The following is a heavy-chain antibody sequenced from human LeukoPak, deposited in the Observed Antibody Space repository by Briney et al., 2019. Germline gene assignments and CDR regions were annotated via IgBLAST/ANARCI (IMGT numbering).Heavy chain of an antibody. CDR3: ARRGSVPAAMPYDY. J-gene: IGHJ4*02. CDR1: GGSFSGYY. Sequence: SETLSLTRAVYGGSFSGYYWSWIRQPPGKGLEWIGEINHSGSTNYNPSLKSRVTISVDTSKNQFSLKLSSVTAADTAVYYCARRGSVPAAMPYDYWGQGTLVTVSS. V-gene: IGHV4-34*01. D-gene: IGHD2-2*01. CDR2: INHSGST.